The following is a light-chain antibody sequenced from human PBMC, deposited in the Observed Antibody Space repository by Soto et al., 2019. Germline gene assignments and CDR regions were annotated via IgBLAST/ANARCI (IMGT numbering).Light chain of an antibody. CDR3: QQSYSTPIA. CDR2: AAS. V-gene: IGKV1-39*01. J-gene: IGKJ4*01. Sequence: DTQMTQSPSSLSASVGDRVTITCRASQTISSYLNWYQQKPGKAPKLLIYAASSLQSGVPSRFSGSGSGTDFALTISSLQPEDFATYYCQQSYSTPIAFGGGTKVEI. CDR1: QTISSY.